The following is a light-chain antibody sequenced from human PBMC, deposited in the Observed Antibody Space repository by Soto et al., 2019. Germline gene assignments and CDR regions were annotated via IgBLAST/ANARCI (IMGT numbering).Light chain of an antibody. V-gene: IGLV2-14*03. CDR2: DVT. CDR1: TSDVGGYNY. J-gene: IGLJ3*02. Sequence: QSALTQPASVSGSLGRSITISCTGTTSDVGGYNYVSWYQQHPGKAPKLIIFDVTDRPSGVSDRFSGSKSGNTASLTITGVQAEDEADYYCTSYTSNSTLVFGGGTKVTVL. CDR3: TSYTSNSTLV.